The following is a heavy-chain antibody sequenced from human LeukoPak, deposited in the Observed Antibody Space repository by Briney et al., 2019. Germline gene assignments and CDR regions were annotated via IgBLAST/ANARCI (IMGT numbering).Heavy chain of an antibody. V-gene: IGHV3-20*04. Sequence: PGGSLRLSCAASGFTFDDYGMSWVRQPPGKGLAWVSGINWNGGSTGYADSVKGRFTISRDNAKNSLYLQMNSLRAEDTALYYCARGGTGEYYGMDVWGQGTTVTVSS. CDR1: GFTFDDYG. J-gene: IGHJ6*02. CDR3: ARGGTGEYYGMDV. CDR2: INWNGGST. D-gene: IGHD2-8*02.